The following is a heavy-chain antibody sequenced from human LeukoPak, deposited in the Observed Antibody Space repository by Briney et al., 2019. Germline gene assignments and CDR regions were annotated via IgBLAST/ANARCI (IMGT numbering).Heavy chain of an antibody. V-gene: IGHV3-23*01. CDR2: ISSTGGTT. J-gene: IGHJ6*03. CDR3: AGDDSGYMDV. D-gene: IGHD6-25*01. Sequence: GGSLRLSCAASGITFSSYGMSWVRQAPGKGLEWVSSISSTGGTTYYADSVKGRFTISRDNSKNTLYLQMGSLRAEDMAVYYCAGDDSGYMDVWGKGTTVTVSS. CDR1: GITFSSYG.